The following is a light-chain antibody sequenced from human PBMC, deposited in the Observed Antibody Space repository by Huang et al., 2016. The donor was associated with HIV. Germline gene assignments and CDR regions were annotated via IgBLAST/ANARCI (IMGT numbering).Light chain of an antibody. CDR2: GSS. V-gene: IGKV3-15*01. J-gene: IGKJ4*01. Sequence: EIVMTQSPATLSVSPGQRVTLSCRANRSVSTNLAWYQQRHGQDPKLRIYGSSTRAPGIPARFSGSGCGTDFSLTISSLQSEDFALYYCHQYNNWLLSFGGGTRV. CDR1: RSVSTN. CDR3: HQYNNWLLS.